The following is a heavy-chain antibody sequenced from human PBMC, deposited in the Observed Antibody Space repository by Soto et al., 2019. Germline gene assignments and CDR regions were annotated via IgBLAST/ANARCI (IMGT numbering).Heavy chain of an antibody. J-gene: IGHJ2*01. CDR2: ISGSGGST. CDR1: GFTFSSYA. Sequence: GSLGLSCAASGFTFSSYAMSWVRQAPGKGLEWVSAISGSGGSTYYADSVKGRFTISRDNSKNTLYLQMNSLRAEDTAVYYCAKDRTGTTADWYFDLWGRGTLVTVSS. D-gene: IGHD1-1*01. V-gene: IGHV3-23*01. CDR3: AKDRTGTTADWYFDL.